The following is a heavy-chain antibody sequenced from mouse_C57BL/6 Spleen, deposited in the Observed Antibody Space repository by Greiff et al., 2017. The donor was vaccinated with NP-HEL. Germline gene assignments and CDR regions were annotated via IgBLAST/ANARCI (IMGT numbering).Heavy chain of an antibody. CDR1: GYTFTDYE. J-gene: IGHJ2*01. Sequence: QVQLKQSGAELVRPGASVTLSCKASGYTFTDYEMHWVKQTPVHGLEWIGAIDPETGGTAYNQKFKGKAILTADKSSSTAYMELRSLTSEDSAVYYCTRGDYGRYFDYWGQGTTLTVSS. D-gene: IGHD1-1*01. CDR2: IDPETGGT. CDR3: TRGDYGRYFDY. V-gene: IGHV1-15*01.